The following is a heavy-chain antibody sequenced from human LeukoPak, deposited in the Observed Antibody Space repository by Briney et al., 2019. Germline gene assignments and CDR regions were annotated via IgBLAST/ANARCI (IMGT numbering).Heavy chain of an antibody. D-gene: IGHD1-1*01. CDR3: ARVSRWNDWAFEG. J-gene: IGHJ4*02. Sequence: SETLSLTCAVYGGSFSAYYWNWVRQSPGKGLEWIGEINHSGGSYYNPSLKSRVTISVDTSKNQFSLKLSSVTAADTAVYYCARVSRWNDWAFEGWGQGTLVTVSS. CDR1: GGSFSAYY. V-gene: IGHV4-34*01. CDR2: INHSGGS.